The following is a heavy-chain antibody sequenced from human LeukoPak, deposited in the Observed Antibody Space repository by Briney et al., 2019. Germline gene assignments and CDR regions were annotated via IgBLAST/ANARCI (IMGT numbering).Heavy chain of an antibody. Sequence: PSETLSLTCTVSGGSISIGGYYWSWIRQHPGKGLEWIGYIYYSGSTYYNPSLKSRVTISVDTSKNQFSLKLSSVTAADTAVYYCARDSDYYDSSGIRNWGQGTLVTVSS. D-gene: IGHD3-22*01. V-gene: IGHV4-31*03. CDR1: GGSISIGGYY. J-gene: IGHJ4*02. CDR2: IYYSGST. CDR3: ARDSDYYDSSGIRN.